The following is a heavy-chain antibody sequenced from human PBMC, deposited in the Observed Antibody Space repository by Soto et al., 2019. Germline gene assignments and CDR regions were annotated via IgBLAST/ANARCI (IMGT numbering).Heavy chain of an antibody. CDR1: GYTFTNYA. J-gene: IGHJ6*02. CDR2: IKAGNGNT. CDR3: ARDMAAALLGYYYYGMDV. Sequence: QVQLVQSGAEVKKPGASVKVSCKTSGYTFTNYAMHWVRQAPGQRLEWMGWIKAGNGNTKYSQKFQGRVTITRDTSASTAYMEMSSLRSEDTAVYYCARDMAAALLGYYYYGMDVWGQGTTVTVSS. D-gene: IGHD6-13*01. V-gene: IGHV1-3*01.